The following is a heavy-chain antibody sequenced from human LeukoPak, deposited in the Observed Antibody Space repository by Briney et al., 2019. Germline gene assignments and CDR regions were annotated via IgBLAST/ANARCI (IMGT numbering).Heavy chain of an antibody. V-gene: IGHV4-39*01. J-gene: IGHJ4*02. CDR1: GGPISSSSYY. CDR3: AGPSGYCSSTSCPFDY. D-gene: IGHD2-2*01. Sequence: SETLSLTCTVSGGPISSSSYYWGWIRRPPGKGLEWIGSIYYSGSTYYNPSLKSRVTISVDTSKNQFSLKLSSVAAADTAVYYCAGPSGYCSSTSCPFDYWGQGTLVTVSS. CDR2: IYYSGST.